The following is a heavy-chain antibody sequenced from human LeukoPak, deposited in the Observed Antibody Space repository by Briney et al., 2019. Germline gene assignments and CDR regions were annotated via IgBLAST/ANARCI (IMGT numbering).Heavy chain of an antibody. Sequence: GGSLRLSCAASGFTFSSYWMSWVRQAPGKGLEWVANIKQDGSEKYYVDSVKGRFTISRDNAKNSLYLQMNSLRAEDTAVYYCAGEFTSDAFNIWGQGTMVTVSS. J-gene: IGHJ3*02. V-gene: IGHV3-7*01. CDR1: GFTFSSYW. CDR3: AGEFTSDAFNI. CDR2: IKQDGSEK.